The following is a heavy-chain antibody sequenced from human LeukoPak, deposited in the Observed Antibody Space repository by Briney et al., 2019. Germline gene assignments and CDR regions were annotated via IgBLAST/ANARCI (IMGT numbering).Heavy chain of an antibody. CDR1: GFTFSSYS. Sequence: GGSLRLSCAASGFTFSSYSMNWVRQAPGEGLEWVSSISSSSSYIYYADSVKGRFTISRDNAKNSLYLQMNSLRAEDTAVYYCARHYYDSSGYYYYGMDVWGQGTTVTVSS. CDR2: ISSSSSYI. J-gene: IGHJ6*02. V-gene: IGHV3-21*01. D-gene: IGHD3-22*01. CDR3: ARHYYDSSGYYYYGMDV.